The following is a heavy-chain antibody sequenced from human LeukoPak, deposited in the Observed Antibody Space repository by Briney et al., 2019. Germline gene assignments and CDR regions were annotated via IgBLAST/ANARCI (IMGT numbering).Heavy chain of an antibody. J-gene: IGHJ4*02. CDR1: GFTVSSNY. Sequence: GGSLRLSCAASGFTVSSNYMSWVRQAPGKGLEWVSVIYSGGSTYSADSVKGRFTISRDKSKNTLFLQMNSLRAEDTAVYYCAREGPGRPIDYWGQGTLVTVSS. CDR2: IYSGGST. D-gene: IGHD1-26*01. V-gene: IGHV3-66*01. CDR3: AREGPGRPIDY.